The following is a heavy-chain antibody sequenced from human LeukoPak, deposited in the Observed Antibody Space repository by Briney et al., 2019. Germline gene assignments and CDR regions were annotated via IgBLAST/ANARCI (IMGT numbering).Heavy chain of an antibody. J-gene: IGHJ4*02. D-gene: IGHD3-22*01. CDR1: GFTFSNAW. V-gene: IGHV3-15*01. CDR2: IKSKTDGGTT. Sequence: PGGSLRLSCAASGFTFSNAWMRWVRQAPGKGREWVGRIKSKTDGGTTDYAAPVKGRFTISRDDSKNTLYLQMNSLKTEDTAVYYCTTGVPLRYYDSSGYYYFDYWGQGTLVTVSS. CDR3: TTGVPLRYYDSSGYYYFDY.